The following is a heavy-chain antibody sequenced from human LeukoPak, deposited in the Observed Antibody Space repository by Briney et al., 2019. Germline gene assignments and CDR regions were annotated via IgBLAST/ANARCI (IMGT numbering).Heavy chain of an antibody. Sequence: SVKGSCKESGHTLTGYYMHGIRQAPGQGLERTGRIIPIFGTANDTQKCKGRVTSIAEESSSTAYMELSSLRSEDTAVYYCASCRDGYNPDYWGQGTLVTVSS. CDR2: IIPIFGTA. V-gene: IGHV1-69*13. D-gene: IGHD5-24*01. J-gene: IGHJ4*02. CDR1: GHTLTGYY. CDR3: ASCRDGYNPDY.